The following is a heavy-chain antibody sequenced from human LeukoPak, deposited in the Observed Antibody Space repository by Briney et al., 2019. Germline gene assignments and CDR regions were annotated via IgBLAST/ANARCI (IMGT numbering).Heavy chain of an antibody. CDR3: ARGGRGHDFSPNYYYGMDV. CDR1: GFTFSSYA. J-gene: IGHJ6*02. V-gene: IGHV3-64*01. CDR2: ICRNGGST. Sequence: GGTLRLSCAASGFTFSSYAMHWVRQAPGKGLEYVSAICRNGGSTYYANSVKGRFTISRDNSKNTLYLQMGSLRAEDTAVYYCARGGRGHDFSPNYYYGMDVWGQGTTVTVSS. D-gene: IGHD5-12*01.